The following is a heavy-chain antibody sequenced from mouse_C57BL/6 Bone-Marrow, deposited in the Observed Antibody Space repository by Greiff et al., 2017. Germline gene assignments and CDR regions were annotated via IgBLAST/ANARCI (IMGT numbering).Heavy chain of an antibody. CDR2: IDPSDSYT. V-gene: IGHV1-69*01. Sequence: QVQLKQPGAELVMPGASVKLSCKASGYTFTSYWMHWVKQRPGQGLEWIGEIDPSDSYTNYNQKFKGKSPLTVDKSSSTAYMQLSSLTSEDSAVYYCAREGDGYPAWFAYWGQGTLVTVSA. CDR3: AREGDGYPAWFAY. D-gene: IGHD2-3*01. J-gene: IGHJ3*01. CDR1: GYTFTSYW.